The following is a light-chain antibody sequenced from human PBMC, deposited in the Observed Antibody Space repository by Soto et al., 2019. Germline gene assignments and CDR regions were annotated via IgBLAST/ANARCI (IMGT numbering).Light chain of an antibody. CDR1: SSDVGGYNY. J-gene: IGLJ1*01. CDR3: ISYTSSSTLYV. CDR2: DVS. Sequence: QSVLTQTASVSGSPGQSITISCNGTSSDVGGYNYVSWYQQHPGKAPKLMIYDVSNRPSGVSNRFSGSKSGNTASLTISGLQAEDEADYYCISYTSSSTLYVFGTGTKVTVL. V-gene: IGLV2-14*01.